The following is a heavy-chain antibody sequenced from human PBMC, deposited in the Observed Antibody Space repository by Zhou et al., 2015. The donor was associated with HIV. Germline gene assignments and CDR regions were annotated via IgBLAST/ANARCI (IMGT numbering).Heavy chain of an antibody. CDR3: ARGFVRISAAFDYFNY. J-gene: IGHJ4*02. V-gene: IGHV1-46*01. CDR1: GYTFTNYY. Sequence: QVQLVQSGAEVKKPGASVKISCKASGYTFTNYYMHWVRQAPGHGPEWMGIINPGVGNTVYAQIFQGRVTMTSDTSTTTVYMELSSLRSEDTAVYYCARGFVRISAAFDYFNYWGQGTLVTVSS. D-gene: IGHD2-2*01. CDR2: INPGVGNT.